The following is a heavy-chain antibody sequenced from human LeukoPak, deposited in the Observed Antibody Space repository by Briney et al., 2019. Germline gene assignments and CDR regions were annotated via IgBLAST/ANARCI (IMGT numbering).Heavy chain of an antibody. CDR2: ISYDGSNK. Sequence: GGSLRLSCAGSGFTFSSYGMHWVRQAPGKGLEWVAVISYDGSNKYYADSVKGRFTISRDNSKNTLYLQMNSLRAEDTAVYYCARAGALLLWFGELLQNWFDPWGQGTLVTVSS. V-gene: IGHV3-30*19. J-gene: IGHJ5*02. CDR1: GFTFSSYG. D-gene: IGHD3-10*01. CDR3: ARAGALLLWFGELLQNWFDP.